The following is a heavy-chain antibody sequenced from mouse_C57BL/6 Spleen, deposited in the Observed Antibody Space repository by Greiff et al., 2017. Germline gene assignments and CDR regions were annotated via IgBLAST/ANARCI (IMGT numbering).Heavy chain of an antibody. D-gene: IGHD2-2*01. V-gene: IGHV5-16*01. CDR3: ARGAMVTAYYFDY. J-gene: IGHJ2*01. CDR2: INYDGSST. Sequence: EVQRVESEGGLVQPGSSMKLSCTASGFTFSDYYMAWVRQVPEKGLEWVANINYDGSSTYYLDSLKSRFIISRDNAKNILYLQMSSLKSEDTATYYCARGAMVTAYYFDYWGQGTTLTVSS. CDR1: GFTFSDYY.